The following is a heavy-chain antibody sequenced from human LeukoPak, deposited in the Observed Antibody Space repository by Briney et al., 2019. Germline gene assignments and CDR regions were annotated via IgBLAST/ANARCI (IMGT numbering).Heavy chain of an antibody. CDR2: ISAYNGNT. V-gene: IGHV1-18*04. CDR1: GYTFTSYG. J-gene: IGHJ4*02. D-gene: IGHD3-9*01. CDR3: ARYTDILTGYSFDY. Sequence: ASVKVSYKASGYTFTSYGISWVRQAPGQGLEWMGWISAYNGNTNYAQKLQGRVTMTTDTSTSTAYMELRSLRSDDTAVYYCARYTDILTGYSFDYWGQGTLVTVSS.